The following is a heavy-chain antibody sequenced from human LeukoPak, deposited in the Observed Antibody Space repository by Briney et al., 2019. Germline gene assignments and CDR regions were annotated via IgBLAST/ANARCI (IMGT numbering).Heavy chain of an antibody. V-gene: IGHV4-34*01. J-gene: IGHJ4*02. CDR3: ARGGEYSGSTFDY. CDR2: INHSGST. D-gene: IGHD1-26*01. CDR1: GGSFSSYY. Sequence: SETLSLTCAVYGGSFSSYYWSWIRQPPGKGLEWIGEINHSGSTNYNPSLKSRLTISVDTSKNQFSLKLSSVTAADTAMYYCARGGEYSGSTFDYRGQGTLVTVSS.